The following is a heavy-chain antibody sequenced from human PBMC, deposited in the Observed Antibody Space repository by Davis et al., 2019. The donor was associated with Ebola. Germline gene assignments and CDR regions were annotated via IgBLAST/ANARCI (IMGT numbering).Heavy chain of an antibody. V-gene: IGHV3-30*02. CDR3: AKSGPYFDPPLIQGYAFDI. CDR1: GFSFSSYA. CDR2: IRYDGSNK. D-gene: IGHD3-9*01. Sequence: GGSLRLSCAASGFSFSSYAMHWVRQAPGKGLEWVAVIRYDGSNKYFADSVNGRFTIFRDNSESTLYLQMNSLRAEDTAVYYCAKSGPYFDPPLIQGYAFDIWGQGTMVTVSS. J-gene: IGHJ3*02.